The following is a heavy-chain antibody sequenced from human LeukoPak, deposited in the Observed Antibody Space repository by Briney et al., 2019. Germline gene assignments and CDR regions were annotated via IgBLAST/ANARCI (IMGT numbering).Heavy chain of an antibody. V-gene: IGHV4-4*07. Sequence: SETLSLTCTVSGGSISSYYWNWIRQPPGKGLEWIARIHTSGSTNYNPSLKSRVTVSVDTSRNQFSLKLSYVTAADTAVYYCARGKVVAGTPGQNSWDYWGQGTLVTVSS. D-gene: IGHD6-19*01. CDR1: GGSISSYY. CDR2: IHTSGST. CDR3: ARGKVVAGTPGQNSWDY. J-gene: IGHJ4*02.